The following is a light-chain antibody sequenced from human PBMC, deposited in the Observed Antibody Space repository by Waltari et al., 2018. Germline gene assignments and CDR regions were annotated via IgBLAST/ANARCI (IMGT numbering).Light chain of an antibody. J-gene: IGKJ1*01. CDR1: QSVLYSSNNKNY. CDR2: WAS. CDR3: QQYYTTRT. V-gene: IGKV4-1*01. Sequence: DIVMTQSPDSLAVSLGERAPINCKSSQSVLYSSNNKNYLAWYQQKPGQPPKLLIYWASTRESGVPYRFSGSGSGTDFTLTISSLQAEDVAVYYCQQYYTTRTFGQGTKVEIK.